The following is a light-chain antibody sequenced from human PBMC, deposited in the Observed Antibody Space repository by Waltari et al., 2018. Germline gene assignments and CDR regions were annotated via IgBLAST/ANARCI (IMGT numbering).Light chain of an antibody. V-gene: IGLV2-8*01. CDR2: HVT. CDR1: SSDLGSSDS. J-gene: IGLJ2*01. CDR3: SSNAGINNFV. Sequence: QSALTQPPSASGSPGQTVTISCAGTSSDLGSSDSVSWYQKHPGQAPKLLIYHVTKRPSGVPDRFSGSKSGNTASLTVSGLQAEDEADYYCSSNAGINNFVFGGGTKLTVL.